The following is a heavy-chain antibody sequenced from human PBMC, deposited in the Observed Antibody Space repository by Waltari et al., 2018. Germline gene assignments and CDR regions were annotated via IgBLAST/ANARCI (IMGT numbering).Heavy chain of an antibody. V-gene: IGHV1-18*01. CDR3: SRGPPAYCGGDCSYFDY. J-gene: IGHJ4*02. D-gene: IGHD2-21*01. CDR2: ISAYNGNT. CDR1: GYTFTSYG. Sequence: QVQLVQSGAEVKKPGASVKVSCKASGYTFTSYGISWVRQAPGQGLEWMGWISAYNGNTNYAQKLQGRVNMTTATSTSTAYMELRGLRSDATAVYYCSRGPPAYCGGDCSYFDYWGQGTLVTVSA.